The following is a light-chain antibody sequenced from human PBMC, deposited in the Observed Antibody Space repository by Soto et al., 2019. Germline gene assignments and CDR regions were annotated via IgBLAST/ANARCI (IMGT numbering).Light chain of an antibody. Sequence: DIQMTQSPSTLSASVGDRVTITCRASQSISSWLAWYQQKPGKAPNLLIYDASTLQSGVPSRFSGSGSGTEFTLTISSLQPDDFATYYCQQYNGYSSYTFGQGTKVDIK. CDR2: DAS. CDR1: QSISSW. J-gene: IGKJ2*01. CDR3: QQYNGYSSYT. V-gene: IGKV1-5*01.